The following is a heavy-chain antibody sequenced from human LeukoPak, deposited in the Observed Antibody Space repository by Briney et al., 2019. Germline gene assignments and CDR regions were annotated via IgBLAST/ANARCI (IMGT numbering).Heavy chain of an antibody. J-gene: IGHJ5*02. CDR3: ARDQNYGDGAWFDP. Sequence: PSETLSLTCSVSGGSISSSNYYWSWIRQPAGKGLEWIGRIYTSGSTNYNPSLKSRVTISVDTSKNQFSLKLSSVTAADTAVYYCARDQNYGDGAWFDPWGQGTLVTVSS. CDR1: GGSISSSNYY. D-gene: IGHD4-17*01. CDR2: IYTSGST. V-gene: IGHV4-61*02.